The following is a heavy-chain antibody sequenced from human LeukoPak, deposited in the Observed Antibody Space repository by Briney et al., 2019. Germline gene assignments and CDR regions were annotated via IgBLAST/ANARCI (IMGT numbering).Heavy chain of an antibody. Sequence: ASVKVSCKASGYTFTSYYMHWVRQAPGQGLEWMGIINPSGGSTSYAQKFQGRVTMTRDTSTSTVYMELSSLRSEDTAVYYCASARLLTYYDFWSGYYPFDYWGQGTLVTVSS. V-gene: IGHV1-46*01. CDR3: ASARLLTYYDFWSGYYPFDY. J-gene: IGHJ4*02. CDR1: GYTFTSYY. D-gene: IGHD3-3*01. CDR2: INPSGGST.